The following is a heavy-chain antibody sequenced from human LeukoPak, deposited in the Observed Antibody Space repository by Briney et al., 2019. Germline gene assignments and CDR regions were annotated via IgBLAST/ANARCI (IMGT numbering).Heavy chain of an antibody. Sequence: ASETLSLTCAVYGGSFSGYYWSWVRQPPGKGLEWIGEIYHSGSTNYNPSLKSRVTISVDNSKNHFSLKLTSVTAADTAVYYCAREAKGPLDYWGQGTLVTVSS. CDR1: GGSFSGYY. CDR2: IYHSGST. CDR3: AREAKGPLDY. J-gene: IGHJ4*02. V-gene: IGHV4-34*01.